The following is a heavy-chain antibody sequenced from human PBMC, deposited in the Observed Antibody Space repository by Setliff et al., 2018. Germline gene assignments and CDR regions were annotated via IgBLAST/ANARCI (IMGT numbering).Heavy chain of an antibody. Sequence: GASVKVSCKASGGTFSSYAISRVRQAPGQGLEWMGWISAYNGNTNYAQKLQGRVTMTTDTSTSTAYMELRSLRSDDTAVYYCARVYYGSGSLYDYWGQGTLVTVSS. CDR1: GGTFSSYA. CDR2: ISAYNGNT. D-gene: IGHD3-10*01. V-gene: IGHV1-18*01. J-gene: IGHJ4*02. CDR3: ARVYYGSGSLYDY.